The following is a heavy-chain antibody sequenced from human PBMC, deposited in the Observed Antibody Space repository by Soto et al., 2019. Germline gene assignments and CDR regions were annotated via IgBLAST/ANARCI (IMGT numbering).Heavy chain of an antibody. V-gene: IGHV1-18*01. D-gene: IGHD3-22*01. CDR3: AREWGVYYYDSSGYYSPLDV. J-gene: IGHJ6*02. Sequence: NTNYAQKLQGRVTMTTDTSTSTAYMELRSLRSDDTAVYYCAREWGVYYYDSSGYYSPLDVWGQGTTVTVSS. CDR2: NT.